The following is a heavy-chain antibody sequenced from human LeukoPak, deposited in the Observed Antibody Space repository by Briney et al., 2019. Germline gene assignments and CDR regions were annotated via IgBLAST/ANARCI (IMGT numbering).Heavy chain of an antibody. D-gene: IGHD3-10*01. CDR3: ARGGTMGRDAFDI. CDR1: GYTFTSYA. V-gene: IGHV1-3*01. J-gene: IGHJ3*02. CDR2: INAGNGNT. Sequence: GASVKVPCKASGYTFTSYAMHWVRQAPGQRLEWMGWINAGNGNTKYSQKFQGRVTMTRDTSTSTVYMELSSLRSEDTAVYYCARGGTMGRDAFDIWGQGTMVTVSS.